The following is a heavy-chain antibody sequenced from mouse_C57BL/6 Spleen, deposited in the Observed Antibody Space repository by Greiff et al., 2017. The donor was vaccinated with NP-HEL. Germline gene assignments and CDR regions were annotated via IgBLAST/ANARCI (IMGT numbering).Heavy chain of an antibody. J-gene: IGHJ4*01. V-gene: IGHV5-17*01. Sequence: EVQGVESGGGLVKPGGSLKLSCAASGFTFSDYGMHWARQAPEKGLEWVAYISSGSSTFYYADTVKGRFTLSSDNAKNTLFRQMTSLRSKDTDMYYCSRGDYYAMDYWGQGTSVTVSS. CDR2: ISSGSSTF. CDR1: GFTFSDYG. CDR3: SRGDYYAMDY.